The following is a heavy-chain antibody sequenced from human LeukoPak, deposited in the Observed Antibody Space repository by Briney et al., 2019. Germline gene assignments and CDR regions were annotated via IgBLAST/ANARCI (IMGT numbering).Heavy chain of an antibody. CDR1: GFTFRSYW. CDR3: SRGGYSNRDA. J-gene: IGHJ5*02. CDR2: IKEDGSEK. D-gene: IGHD4-11*01. Sequence: GGSLSLSCAASGFTFRSYWLSWARQAPEKGLEWVANIKEDGSEKNYVDSVKGRFTISRDNAKNSLSLQMNSLRAEDTAVYYCSRGGYSNRDAWGQGSLVIVSS. V-gene: IGHV3-7*01.